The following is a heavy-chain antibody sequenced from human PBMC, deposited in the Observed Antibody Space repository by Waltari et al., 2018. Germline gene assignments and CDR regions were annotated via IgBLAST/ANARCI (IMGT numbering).Heavy chain of an antibody. CDR1: GYSISSGYY. J-gene: IGHJ2*01. D-gene: IGHD7-27*01. V-gene: IGHV4-38-2*01. CDR3: ARRSNWGDWYFDL. Sequence: QVQLQESGPGLVKPSETLSLTCAVSGYSISSGYYWGWIRQPPGKGLEWIGSIYHSGSTYYYPSRRSRVTISVDTSKNQFSLKRSSVTAADTAVYYCARRSNWGDWYFDLWGRGTLVTVSS. CDR2: IYHSGST.